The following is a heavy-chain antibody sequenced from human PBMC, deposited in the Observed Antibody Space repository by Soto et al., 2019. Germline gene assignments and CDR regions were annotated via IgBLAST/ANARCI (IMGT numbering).Heavy chain of an antibody. Sequence: QVQLVQSGAEVKKPGASVKVSCKASGYTFTSYGISWVRQAPGQGLEWMGWISAYNGNTNYAQKLQDRVTMTTDTSTSTAYMELRSLRSDDTAVYYCARDTYVRDIVVVPAAMVDYWGQGTLVTVSS. CDR3: ARDTYVRDIVVVPAAMVDY. J-gene: IGHJ4*02. V-gene: IGHV1-18*01. CDR1: GYTFTSYG. CDR2: ISAYNGNT. D-gene: IGHD2-2*01.